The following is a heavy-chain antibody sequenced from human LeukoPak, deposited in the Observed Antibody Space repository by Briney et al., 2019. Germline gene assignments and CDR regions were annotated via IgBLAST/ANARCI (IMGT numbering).Heavy chain of an antibody. D-gene: IGHD5-18*01. J-gene: IGHJ3*02. Sequence: TSETLSLTCAVYGGSFSGYYRSWIRQPPGKGLEWIGEINHSGSTNYNPSLKSRVTISVDTSKNQFSLKLSSVTAADTAVYYCARGYSYALDAFDIWGQGTMVTVSS. V-gene: IGHV4-34*01. CDR3: ARGYSYALDAFDI. CDR2: INHSGST. CDR1: GGSFSGYY.